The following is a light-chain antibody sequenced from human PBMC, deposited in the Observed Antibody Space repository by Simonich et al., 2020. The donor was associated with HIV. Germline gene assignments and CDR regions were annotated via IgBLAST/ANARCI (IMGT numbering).Light chain of an antibody. Sequence: SSELTQPPSVSVSPGQTASITCSGDALPKQYAYWYQLKPGQAHVLVIYKDNERPSGIPERFSGSTSGTIVTLTITRVQADDEADYYCQSTDSSGTLWVFGGGTKLTVL. CDR2: KDN. CDR1: ALPKQY. CDR3: QSTDSSGTLWV. V-gene: IGLV3-25*03. J-gene: IGLJ3*02.